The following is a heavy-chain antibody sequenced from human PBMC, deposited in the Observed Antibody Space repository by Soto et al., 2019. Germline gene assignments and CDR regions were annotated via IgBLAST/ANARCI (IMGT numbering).Heavy chain of an antibody. CDR2: IKSKTDGGTT. J-gene: IGHJ4*02. D-gene: IGHD3-10*01. CDR1: SVSNAW. V-gene: IGHV3-15*07. CDR3: TTEPYYYGSGTYVDY. Sequence: SVSNAWMNWVRPAPGKGLEWVGRIKSKTDGGTTDYAAPVKGRFTISRDDSKNTLYLQMNSLKTEDTAVYYCTTEPYYYGSGTYVDYWGQGTLVTVSS.